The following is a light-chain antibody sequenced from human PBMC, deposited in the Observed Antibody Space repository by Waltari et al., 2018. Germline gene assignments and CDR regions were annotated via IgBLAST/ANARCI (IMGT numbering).Light chain of an antibody. CDR3: QQLKDSPPT. J-gene: IGKJ4*01. CDR2: ASS. V-gene: IGKV1-9*01. Sequence: DIQLTQSPSFLSASVGDRVTITCRASQEISNFLAWYQQKPGQAPQLLIYASSTLQSGVPSRFGGSGSGTEFTLTISSLQPEDFATYYCQQLKDSPPTFGGGTKVEIK. CDR1: QEISNF.